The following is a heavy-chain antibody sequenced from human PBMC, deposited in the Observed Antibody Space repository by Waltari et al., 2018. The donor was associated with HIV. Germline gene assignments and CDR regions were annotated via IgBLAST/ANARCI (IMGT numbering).Heavy chain of an antibody. J-gene: IGHJ3*02. CDR3: ARENTMTYYDALDI. CDR2: ISSDGSTT. CDR1: GFTFRSYW. Sequence: EVQLVESGGGLVQPGASLRLSCAASGFTFRSYWMHWVRQAPGKGLVWVSCISSDGSTTNYADSVKGRLTISRDNAKNTLYLQMNSLRADDTAVYYCARENTMTYYDALDIWGQGTMVTVSS. V-gene: IGHV3-74*01. D-gene: IGHD4-17*01.